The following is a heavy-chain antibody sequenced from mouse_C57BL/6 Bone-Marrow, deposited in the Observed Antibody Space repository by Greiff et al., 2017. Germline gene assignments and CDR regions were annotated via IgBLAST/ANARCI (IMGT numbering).Heavy chain of an antibody. CDR1: GYAFTNYL. J-gene: IGHJ3*01. V-gene: IGHV1-54*01. CDR2: INPGSGGT. D-gene: IGHD4-1*01. CDR3: ARSKNWDSWFAY. Sequence: VQLQQSGAELVRPGTSVKVSCKASGYAFTNYLIEWVKQRPGQGLEWIGVINPGSGGTNYNEKFKGKATLTADKYSSTAYMPLSSLTSEDSAVYFCARSKNWDSWFAYWGQGTLVTVSA.